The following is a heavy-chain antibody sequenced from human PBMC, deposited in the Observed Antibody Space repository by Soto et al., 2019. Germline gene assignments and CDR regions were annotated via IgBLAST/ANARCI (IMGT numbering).Heavy chain of an antibody. D-gene: IGHD3-16*02. CDR3: ARPTGDGYRY. CDR2: IYPGDSDT. CDR1: GYSFTIYC. Sequence: PGESLKISGKGSGYSFTIYCIGWVLQMPGKGLEWMGIIYPGDSDTRYSPSFQGQVTISADKSISTAYLQWSSPKASDTAMYYCARPTGDGYRYWGQGTLVTVSS. J-gene: IGHJ4*02. V-gene: IGHV5-51*01.